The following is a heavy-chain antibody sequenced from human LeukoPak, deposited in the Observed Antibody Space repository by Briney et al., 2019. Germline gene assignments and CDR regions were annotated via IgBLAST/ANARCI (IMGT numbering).Heavy chain of an antibody. Sequence: SVKVSCKASGGTFSSYAISWVRQAPGQGLEWMGGIIPIFGTANYAQKFQGRGTITTDESTSTTYMELSSLRSEDTAVYYCAKFRDSYGPNYWGQGTLVTVSS. D-gene: IGHD3-10*01. J-gene: IGHJ4*02. V-gene: IGHV1-69*05. CDR1: GGTFSSYA. CDR2: IIPIFGTA. CDR3: AKFRDSYGPNY.